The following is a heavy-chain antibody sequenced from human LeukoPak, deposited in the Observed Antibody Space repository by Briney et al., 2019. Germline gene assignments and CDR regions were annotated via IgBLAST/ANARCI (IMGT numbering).Heavy chain of an antibody. V-gene: IGHV4-34*01. D-gene: IGHD6-19*01. Sequence: SETLSLTCTVYGGSFSGYYWIWIPQPPGKGLKWIGEINHSGSTNYNPSLKSRVTISVDTSKNQFSLKLSSVTAADTAVYYCARRAVAGRACFDYWGQGTLVTVSS. CDR2: INHSGST. CDR1: GGSFSGYY. CDR3: ARRAVAGRACFDY. J-gene: IGHJ4*02.